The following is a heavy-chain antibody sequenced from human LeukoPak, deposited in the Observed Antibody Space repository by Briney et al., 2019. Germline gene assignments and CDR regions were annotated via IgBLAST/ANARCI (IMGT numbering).Heavy chain of an antibody. V-gene: IGHV1-2*02. D-gene: IGHD3-3*01. J-gene: IGHJ4*02. CDR2: INPNSGGT. Sequence: ASVKVSCKASGYTFTGYYMHWVRQAPGQGLEWMGWINPNSGGTNYAQKFQGRVTMTRDTSISTAYMELSRLRSDDTAVYYCARGLGYYDSWSGYYGVNDYWGQGTLVTVSS. CDR3: ARGLGYYDSWSGYYGVNDY. CDR1: GYTFTGYY.